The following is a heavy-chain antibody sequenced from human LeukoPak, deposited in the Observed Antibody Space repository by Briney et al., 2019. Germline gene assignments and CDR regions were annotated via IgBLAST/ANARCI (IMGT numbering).Heavy chain of an antibody. Sequence: GGSLRLSCAASGFTFNTYWMPWVRQAPGEGPVWVAHILNDGGSTSYADSVKGRFIISRDNAKNTLSLQKNSLRAEDTAVYYCVRHNYGYDYWGQGTPVTVSS. CDR1: GFTFNTYW. D-gene: IGHD5-18*01. CDR3: VRHNYGYDY. V-gene: IGHV3-74*01. J-gene: IGHJ4*02. CDR2: ILNDGGST.